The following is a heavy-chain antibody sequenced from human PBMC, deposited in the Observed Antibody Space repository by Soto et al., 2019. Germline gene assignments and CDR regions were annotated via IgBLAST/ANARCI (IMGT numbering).Heavy chain of an antibody. J-gene: IGHJ4*02. D-gene: IGHD5-18*01. CDR2: ISAYNGNT. V-gene: IGHV1-18*01. CDR1: GYTFTSYG. Sequence: ASVKVSCKASGYTFTSYGISWVRQAPGQGLEWMGWISAYNGNTNYAQKLQGRVTMTTDTSTSTAYMELRSLRSDDTAVYYCARATNTAMVPHPFDYWGQGTLVTVSS. CDR3: ARATNTAMVPHPFDY.